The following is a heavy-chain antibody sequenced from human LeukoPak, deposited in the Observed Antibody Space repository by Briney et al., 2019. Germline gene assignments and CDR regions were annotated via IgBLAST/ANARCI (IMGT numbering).Heavy chain of an antibody. Sequence: SETLSLTCAVYGGSFSGYYWSWIRQPPGKGLEWIGEINHSGSTNYNPSLKSRVTISVDTSKNQFSLKLSSVTAADTAVYYCARDSGITGTWDYWGQGTLVTVSS. J-gene: IGHJ4*02. V-gene: IGHV4-34*01. CDR1: GGSFSGYY. CDR3: ARDSGITGTWDY. D-gene: IGHD1-7*01. CDR2: INHSGST.